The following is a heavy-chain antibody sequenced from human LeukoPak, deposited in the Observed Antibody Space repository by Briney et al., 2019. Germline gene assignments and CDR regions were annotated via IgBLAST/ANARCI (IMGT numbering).Heavy chain of an antibody. Sequence: SQTLSLTCAISGDSVSNNSGAWTWIRQSPSRGLEWLGRTYYRSKCYNGYAVSVRSRITINPDTSKNQFSLQLNSVTPEDTAVYYCARNYGMDVWGQGTTVTVSS. V-gene: IGHV6-1*01. J-gene: IGHJ6*02. CDR1: GDSVSNNSGA. CDR2: TYYRSKCYN. CDR3: ARNYGMDV.